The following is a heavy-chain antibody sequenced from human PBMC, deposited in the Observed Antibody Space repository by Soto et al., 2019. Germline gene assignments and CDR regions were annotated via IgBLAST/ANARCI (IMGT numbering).Heavy chain of an antibody. Sequence: VQLVESGGGLVKPGGSLRLSCAASGFTFSSYSMNWVRQAPGKGLEWVSSISSSSSYIYYADSVKGRFTISRDNANNSLYLQMNSLRAEDTAVYYCARDLGADGSGSYALLFDPWGQGTLVTVSS. D-gene: IGHD3-16*01. CDR2: ISSSSSYI. CDR3: ARDLGADGSGSYALLFDP. V-gene: IGHV3-21*01. J-gene: IGHJ5*02. CDR1: GFTFSSYS.